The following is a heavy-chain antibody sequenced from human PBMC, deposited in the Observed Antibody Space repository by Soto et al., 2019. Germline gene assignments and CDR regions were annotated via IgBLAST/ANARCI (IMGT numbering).Heavy chain of an antibody. Sequence: PGGSLRLSCAAAGFTFRDYYMSWIRQAPGKGLEWVSYISTSGSTINYADSVKGRFTISRDNAKNSLYLQMNSLRAEDTAVYYCARVSPPPDYWGQGTLVTVSS. J-gene: IGHJ4*02. CDR1: GFTFRDYY. V-gene: IGHV3-11*01. CDR3: ARVSPPPDY. CDR2: ISTSGSTI.